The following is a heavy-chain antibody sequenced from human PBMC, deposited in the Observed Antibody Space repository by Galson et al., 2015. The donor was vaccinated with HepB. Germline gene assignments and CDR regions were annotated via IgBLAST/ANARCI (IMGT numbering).Heavy chain of an antibody. D-gene: IGHD5-24*01. V-gene: IGHV4-34*01. CDR1: GGSLSGYY. Sequence: SETLSLTCGVSGGSLSGYYWSWIRQSPGKGLEWIGEINHSGFTDYTPSLKSRVTISVDTSKNQFSLNLTSVTAEDMAFYYCARRRWLQPFDSWGQGARITVSS. J-gene: IGHJ4*02. CDR2: INHSGFT. CDR3: ARRRWLQPFDS.